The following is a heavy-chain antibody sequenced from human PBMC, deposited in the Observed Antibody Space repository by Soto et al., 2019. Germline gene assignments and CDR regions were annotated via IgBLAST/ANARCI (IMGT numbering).Heavy chain of an antibody. Sequence: ASVKVSCKASGYTFTGYYMHWVRQAPGQGLEWMGWINPNSGGTNYAQKFQGWVTMTRDTSISTAYMELSRLRSDDTAVYYCVTCRGYYGSGSYLGTGMDVWGQGTTVTVSS. V-gene: IGHV1-2*04. CDR3: VTCRGYYGSGSYLGTGMDV. CDR1: GYTFTGYY. J-gene: IGHJ6*02. D-gene: IGHD3-10*01. CDR2: INPNSGGT.